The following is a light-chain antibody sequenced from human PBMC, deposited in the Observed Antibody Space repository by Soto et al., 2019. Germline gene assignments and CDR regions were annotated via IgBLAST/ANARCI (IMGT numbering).Light chain of an antibody. CDR2: DAS. V-gene: IGKV1-5*01. CDR1: QSISSY. J-gene: IGKJ5*01. CDR3: QQYNSYLIT. Sequence: DIQMTQSPSSLSASVGDRVTITCRASQSISSYLNWYQQKPGKAPKLLIYDASSLESGVPSRFSGSGSGTEFTLTISSLQPDDFATYYCQQYNSYLITFGQGTRLENK.